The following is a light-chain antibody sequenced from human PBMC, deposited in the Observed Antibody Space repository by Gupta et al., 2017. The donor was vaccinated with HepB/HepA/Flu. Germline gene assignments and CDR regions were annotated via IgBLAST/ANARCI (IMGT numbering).Light chain of an antibody. CDR3: QSYDLSLSGYYV. CDR1: SSNIGACFN. V-gene: IGLV1-40*01. Sequence: QSARPQPPSVSEAPAHRVTISCTGSSSNIGACFNVHWYQQHPGTAPNYLIYYHNNPPHGVPARCSGSKSGTSAFPAITGGQPADEADYYCQSYDLSLSGYYVFGTGTKVTVL. J-gene: IGLJ1*01. CDR2: YHN.